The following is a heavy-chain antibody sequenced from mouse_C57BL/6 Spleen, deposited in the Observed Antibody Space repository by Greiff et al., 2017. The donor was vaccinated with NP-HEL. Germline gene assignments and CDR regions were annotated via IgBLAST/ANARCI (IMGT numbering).Heavy chain of an antibody. J-gene: IGHJ4*01. D-gene: IGHD1-1*01. CDR3: AKDYGSSLYAMAY. CDR2: IHPNSGST. Sequence: QVQLQQSGAELVKPGASVKLSCKASGYTFTSYWMHWVKQRPGQGLEWIGMIHPNSGSTHYTEKFKSKATLTVDKSSSTAYMQLSSLTSEDSAVYYSAKDYGSSLYAMAYWGQGTSVTVSS. CDR1: GYTFTSYW. V-gene: IGHV1-64*01.